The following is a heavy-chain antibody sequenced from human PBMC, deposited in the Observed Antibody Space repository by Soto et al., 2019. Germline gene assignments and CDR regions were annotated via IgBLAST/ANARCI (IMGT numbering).Heavy chain of an antibody. CDR3: ARGDSTDCSNGVCSFFYNHDMDV. V-gene: IGHV1-2*04. CDR2: INPKSGGT. J-gene: IGHJ6*02. Sequence: SVKVSCKASGYSFTDYHIHWVRQAPGQGLEWLGRINPKSGGTSTAQKFQGWVTMTTDTSISTASMELTRLTSDDTAIYYCARGDSTDCSNGVCSFFYNHDMDVWGQGTTVNVSS. D-gene: IGHD2-8*01. CDR1: GYSFTDYH.